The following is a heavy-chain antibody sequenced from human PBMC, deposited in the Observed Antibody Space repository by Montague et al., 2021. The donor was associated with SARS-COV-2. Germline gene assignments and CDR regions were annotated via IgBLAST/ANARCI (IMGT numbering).Heavy chain of an antibody. D-gene: IGHD3-22*01. J-gene: IGHJ4*02. CDR3: ARGRQHFNMIVVVMTGGEYYFDX. Sequence: SETLSLTCAVYGGSFSDYYWSWIRQPPGKGLEWIGEINHRGTSKYNPSLKSRVSISLDTSKNQFSLYLSPVTAADTAVYYCARGRQHFNMIVVVMTGGEYYFDXWGQGTLVTVSS. V-gene: IGHV4-34*01. CDR2: INHRGTS. CDR1: GGSFSDYY.